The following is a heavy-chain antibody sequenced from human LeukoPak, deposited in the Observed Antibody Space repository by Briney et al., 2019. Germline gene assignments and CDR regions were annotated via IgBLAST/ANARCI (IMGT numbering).Heavy chain of an antibody. Sequence: GGPLRLSCAASGFTFSDYYMSWIRQAPGKGLEWVSYISSSGSTIYYADSVKGRFTISRDNAKNSLYLQMNSLRAEDTAVYYCARDSADTIFGVVTPLDYWGQGTLVTVSS. V-gene: IGHV3-11*04. CDR1: GFTFSDYY. D-gene: IGHD3-3*01. CDR2: ISSSGSTI. CDR3: ARDSADTIFGVVTPLDY. J-gene: IGHJ4*02.